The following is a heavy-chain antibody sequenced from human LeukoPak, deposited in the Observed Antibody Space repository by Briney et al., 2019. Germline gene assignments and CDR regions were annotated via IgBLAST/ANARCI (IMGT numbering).Heavy chain of an antibody. CDR2: IIPILGIA. CDR3: ARVSMVDTAMVPSYYGMDV. D-gene: IGHD5-18*01. CDR1: GGTFSSYA. V-gene: IGHV1-69*04. J-gene: IGHJ6*02. Sequence: SVKVSCKASGGTFSSYAISWVRQAPGQGPEWMGRIIPILGIANYAQKFQGRVTITADKSTSTAYMELSSLRSEDTAVYYCARVSMVDTAMVPSYYGMDVWGQGTTVTVSS.